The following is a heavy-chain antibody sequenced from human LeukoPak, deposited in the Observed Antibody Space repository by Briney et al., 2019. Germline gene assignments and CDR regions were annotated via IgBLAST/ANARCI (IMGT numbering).Heavy chain of an antibody. CDR2: IYYSGST. V-gene: IGHV4-59*01. D-gene: IGHD3-10*01. CDR1: GGSIRSYY. J-gene: IGHJ5*02. CDR3: ARSGITMVRGGRLNWFDP. Sequence: SETLSLTCTVSGGSIRSYYWSWIRQPPGKGLEWIGYIYYSGSTNYNPSLKSRVTISVDTSKNQFSLKLSSVTAADTAVYYCARSGITMVRGGRLNWFDPWGQGTLVTVSS.